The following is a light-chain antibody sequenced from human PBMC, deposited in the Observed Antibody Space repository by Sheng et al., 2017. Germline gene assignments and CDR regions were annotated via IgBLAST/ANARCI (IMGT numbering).Light chain of an antibody. CDR2: GKN. Sequence: SSELTQDPAVSVASGQTVRITCQGDSLRSYYASWHQQKPRQAPLFVIYGKNTRPSGIPDRFSGSSSGNTASLTITGAQAEDEADYYCNSRDSSNNHPYVVFGGGTKLTVL. CDR3: NSRDSSNNHPYVV. CDR1: SLRSYY. V-gene: IGLV3-19*01. J-gene: IGLJ2*01.